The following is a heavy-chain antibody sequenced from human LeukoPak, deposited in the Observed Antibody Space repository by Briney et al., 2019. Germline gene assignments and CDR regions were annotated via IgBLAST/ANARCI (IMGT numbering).Heavy chain of an antibody. Sequence: GGSLRLSCAASGFTVSSNYMSWVRQAPGKGLEWVSVIYSGGSTYYADSVKGRFTISRDNSKNTLYLQMNSLRAEDTAVYYCARDRGVPAATEYAFDIWGQGTMVTVSS. CDR3: ARDRGVPAATEYAFDI. D-gene: IGHD2-2*01. CDR2: IYSGGST. CDR1: GFTVSSNY. J-gene: IGHJ3*02. V-gene: IGHV3-66*01.